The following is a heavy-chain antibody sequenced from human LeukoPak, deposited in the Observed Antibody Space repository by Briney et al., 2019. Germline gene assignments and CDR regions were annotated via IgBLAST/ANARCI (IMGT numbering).Heavy chain of an antibody. CDR3: AHAVCDYDILTGYYTPYNWFDP. D-gene: IGHD3-9*01. V-gene: IGHV2-5*01. J-gene: IGHJ5*02. CDR1: GFSLSTSGVG. CDR2: IYWNDDK. Sequence: SGPTLVKPTQTLTLTCTFSGFSLSTSGVGVGWIRQPPGKALEWLALIYWNDDKRYSPSLKSRLTITKDTSKNQVVLTMTNMDPVDTATYYCAHAVCDYDILTGYYTPYNWFDPWGQGTLVTVSS.